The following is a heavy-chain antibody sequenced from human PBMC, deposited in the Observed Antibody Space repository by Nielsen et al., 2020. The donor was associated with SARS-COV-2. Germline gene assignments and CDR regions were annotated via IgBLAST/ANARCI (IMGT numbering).Heavy chain of an antibody. D-gene: IGHD2-15*01. Sequence: GESLKISCAASGFTFSSYAMHWVRQAPGKGLEWVAVISYDGSNKYYADSVKGRFTISRDNSKNTLYLQMNSLRAEDTAVYYCARDGGYCSGGSCYGVLDYWGQGTLVTVSS. CDR1: GFTFSSYA. J-gene: IGHJ4*02. CDR3: ARDGGYCSGGSCYGVLDY. CDR2: ISYDGSNK. V-gene: IGHV3-30-3*01.